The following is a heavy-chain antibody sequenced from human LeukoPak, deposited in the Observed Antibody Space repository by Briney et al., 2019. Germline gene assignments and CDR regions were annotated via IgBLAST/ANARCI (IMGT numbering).Heavy chain of an antibody. J-gene: IGHJ6*01. CDR1: EYTFSRYG. V-gene: IGHV1-18*01. CDR2: ISPYNGNT. CDR3: ARAGFYSSSPSSGYEFPPFYGMDV. Sequence: ASVKVSCKASEYTFSRYGVAWVRQAPGQGLEWMGWISPYNGNTHYAQKFQGRVTITTDTYTNTVSMELRSLRSDDTAIYYCARAGFYSSSPSSGYEFPPFYGMDVWGQGTTVTVSS. D-gene: IGHD3-3*01.